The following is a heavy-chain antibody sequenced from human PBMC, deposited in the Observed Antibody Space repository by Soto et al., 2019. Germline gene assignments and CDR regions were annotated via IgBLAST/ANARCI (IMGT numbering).Heavy chain of an antibody. CDR2: INHSGST. J-gene: IGHJ6*02. Sequence: SETLSLTCAVYGGSFSGYYWSWIRQPPGKGLEWIGEINHSGSTNYNPSLKSRVTISVDTSKNQFSLKLSSVTAADTAVYYCARSSDYYYYGMDVWGQGTTVTVSS. CDR3: ARSSDYYYYGMDV. D-gene: IGHD6-19*01. V-gene: IGHV4-34*01. CDR1: GGSFSGYY.